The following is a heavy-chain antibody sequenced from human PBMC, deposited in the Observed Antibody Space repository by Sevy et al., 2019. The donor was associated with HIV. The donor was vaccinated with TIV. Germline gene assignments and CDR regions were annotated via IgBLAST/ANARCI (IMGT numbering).Heavy chain of an antibody. CDR3: AGDQRWFDS. J-gene: IGHJ5*01. CDR2: IKQDGSEK. CDR1: GFTFNNYW. V-gene: IGHV3-7*01. Sequence: GGSLRLSCEASGFTFNNYWMIWVRQAPGRGLEWVANIKQDGSEKKYVDSVKGRFTISRDNAKNSLYLQMNSLRVEDTAVYYCAGDQRWFDSWGQGTLVTVSS.